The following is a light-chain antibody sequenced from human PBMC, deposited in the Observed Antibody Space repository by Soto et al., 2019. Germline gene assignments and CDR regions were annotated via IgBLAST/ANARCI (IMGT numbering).Light chain of an antibody. CDR2: RND. V-gene: IGLV1-47*01. J-gene: IGLJ3*02. Sequence: QSVLTQPPSASGTPGQKVTISCSGTTSNIGTDFAYWFQQLPGTAPTLLIYRNDQRPSGVSDRFSGSKSGTSASLAISGLRSEDDADYYCVSWDGSLSGWVFGGGTKLTVL. CDR3: VSWDGSLSGWV. CDR1: TSNIGTDF.